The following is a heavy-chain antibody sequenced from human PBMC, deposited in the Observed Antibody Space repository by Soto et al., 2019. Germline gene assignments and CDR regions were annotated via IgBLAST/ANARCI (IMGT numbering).Heavy chain of an antibody. CDR2: INPNSGGT. CDR3: ARGYYYDSSGYYYFDY. J-gene: IGHJ4*02. Sequence: QVQLVQSGAEVKKPGASVKVSCKASGYTFTGYYMHWVRQAPGQGLEWMGWINPNSGGTNYAQKFHGGVTMTRDTSISTAYMELSRLRSDDTAVYYCARGYYYDSSGYYYFDYWGQGTLVTVSS. V-gene: IGHV1-2*02. D-gene: IGHD3-22*01. CDR1: GYTFTGYY.